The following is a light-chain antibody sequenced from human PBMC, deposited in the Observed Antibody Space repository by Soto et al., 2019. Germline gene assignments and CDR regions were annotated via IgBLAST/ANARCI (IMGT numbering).Light chain of an antibody. Sequence: QLTQSPSSLSASVGDRVIITCRASQSVSRSLNWYQQKPGQPPKLLLYAASTLHSGVPSRFSGSGSVTEFTLTISSLQPEDFATDYCQQNAITPPWTFGQGTKVEVK. J-gene: IGKJ1*01. V-gene: IGKV1-39*01. CDR1: QSVSRS. CDR2: AAS. CDR3: QQNAITPPWT.